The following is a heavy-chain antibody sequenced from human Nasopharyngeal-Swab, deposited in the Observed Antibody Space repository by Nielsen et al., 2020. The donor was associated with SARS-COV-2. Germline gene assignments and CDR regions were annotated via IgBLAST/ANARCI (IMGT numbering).Heavy chain of an antibody. CDR3: ARGKGIDY. J-gene: IGHJ4*02. Sequence: SETLSLTCAVYGGSFSGYYWSWIRQPPGKGLEWIGEINHRGSTNYNPSLKSRVTISVDTSKNQFSLKLSSVTAADTAVYYCARGKGIDYWGQGTLVTVSS. V-gene: IGHV4-34*01. CDR2: INHRGST. CDR1: GGSFSGYY.